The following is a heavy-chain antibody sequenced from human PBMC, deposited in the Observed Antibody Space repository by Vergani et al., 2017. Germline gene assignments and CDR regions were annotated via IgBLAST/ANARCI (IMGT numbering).Heavy chain of an antibody. Sequence: QVQLQESGPGLVKPSETLSLTCAVSGYSISSGYYWGWIRQPPGKGLEWIGSIYHSGSTYYNPSLKSRVTISVDTSQNQFSLKLNSVTAADTAVYYWARGRGVYASGKRWFDPWGQGTLVTVSS. CDR2: IYHSGST. D-gene: IGHD3-10*01. J-gene: IGHJ5*02. CDR1: GYSISSGYY. V-gene: IGHV4-38-2*01. CDR3: ARGRGVYASGKRWFDP.